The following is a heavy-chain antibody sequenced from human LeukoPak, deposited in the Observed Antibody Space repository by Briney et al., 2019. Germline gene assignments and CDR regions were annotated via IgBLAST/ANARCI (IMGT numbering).Heavy chain of an antibody. J-gene: IGHJ3*02. CDR3: AKDIGRFPHALDI. V-gene: IGHV3-7*03. D-gene: IGHD1-26*01. CDR2: IKEDGNEK. Sequence: GGSLRLSCAASGFTFSAYWMTWVRQAPGKGLEWVANIKEDGNEKYYADSVKGRFTISRDNAKNSLYLQMNSLRAEDTALYYCAKDIGRFPHALDIWGQGTMVTVSS. CDR1: GFTFSAYW.